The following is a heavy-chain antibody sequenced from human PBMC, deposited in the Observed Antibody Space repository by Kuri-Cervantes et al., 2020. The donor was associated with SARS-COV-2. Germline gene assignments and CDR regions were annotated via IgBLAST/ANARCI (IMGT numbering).Heavy chain of an antibody. D-gene: IGHD3-10*01. J-gene: IGHJ4*02. CDR3: ARDRITMVRGVIIEDDY. CDR2: INAGNGKT. CDR1: GYTFASYG. Sequence: ASVKVSCKASGYTFASYGIGWVRQAPGQGPEWMGWINAGNGKTRYSPKFRGRVTITRDTSASTAYMELSSLRSEDTAVYYCARDRITMVRGVIIEDDYWGQGTLVTVSS. V-gene: IGHV1-3*01.